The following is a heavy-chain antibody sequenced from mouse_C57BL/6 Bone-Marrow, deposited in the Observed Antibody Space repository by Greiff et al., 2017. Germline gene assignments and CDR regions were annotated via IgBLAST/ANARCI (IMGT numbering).Heavy chain of an antibody. D-gene: IGHD1-1*01. CDR2: IYPGNSDT. J-gene: IGHJ2*01. CDR1: GYTFTSYW. V-gene: IGHV1-5*01. Sequence: VQLQQSGTVLARPGASVKMSCKTSGYTFTSYWMHWVKQRPGQGLEWIGAIYPGNSDTSYNQKLKGKAKLTAVTSASTAYMELSSLTNEDSAVYYCTRRDHYYGSYFDYWGQGTTLTVSS. CDR3: TRRDHYYGSYFDY.